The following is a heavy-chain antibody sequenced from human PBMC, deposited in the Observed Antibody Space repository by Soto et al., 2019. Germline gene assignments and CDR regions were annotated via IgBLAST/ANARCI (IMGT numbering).Heavy chain of an antibody. CDR2: ISYSGST. J-gene: IGHJ3*02. Sequence: PSETLSLTCTVSGGAISSGNYYWSWIRQPPGKGLEWIGYISYSGSTHYNPSLKSRVTISVDTSKNQFSLRLSSVTATDTAVYYCAHYDFLTGHHDAFDIWGQGTVVTV. V-gene: IGHV4-30-4*01. D-gene: IGHD3-9*01. CDR3: AHYDFLTGHHDAFDI. CDR1: GGAISSGNYY.